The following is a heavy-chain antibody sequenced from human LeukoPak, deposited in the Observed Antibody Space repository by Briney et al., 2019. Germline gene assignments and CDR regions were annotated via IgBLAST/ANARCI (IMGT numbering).Heavy chain of an antibody. J-gene: IGHJ4*02. CDR2: INPSGGST. Sequence: GASVKVSCKASGYTFTSYYMHWVRQAPGQGLEWMGIINPSGGSTSYAQKFQGRVTMTRDTSTSTVYMELSSLRSEDTAVYYCARDEDSSGWYGQHYFDYWGQGTLVTVSS. CDR1: GYTFTSYY. CDR3: ARDEDSSGWYGQHYFDY. V-gene: IGHV1-46*01. D-gene: IGHD6-19*01.